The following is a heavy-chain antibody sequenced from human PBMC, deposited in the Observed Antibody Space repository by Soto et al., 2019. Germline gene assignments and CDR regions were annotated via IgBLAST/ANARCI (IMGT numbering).Heavy chain of an antibody. V-gene: IGHV3-48*02. J-gene: IGHJ2*01. CDR2: ITSSSSAI. CDR1: GFTFSGYT. D-gene: IGHD3-22*01. CDR3: ARRMDYYDSCGHWYFDL. Sequence: EVQLVESGGGLVQPGGSLRLSCAASGFTFSGYTMNWVRQAPGKGLEWVSYITSSSSAIYNADSVKGRFTISRDNAKNSLYLQMNSLRDEDTAVYYCARRMDYYDSCGHWYFDLWGRGTLVTVSS.